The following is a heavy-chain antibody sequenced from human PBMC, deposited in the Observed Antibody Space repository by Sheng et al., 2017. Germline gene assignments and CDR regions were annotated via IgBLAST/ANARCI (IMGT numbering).Heavy chain of an antibody. Sequence: QVQLVQSGAEVKKPGSSVKVSCKASGGTFSSYAISWVRQAPGQGLEWMGGIIPIFGTANYAQKFQGRVTITADESTSTAYMELSSLRSEDTAVYYCATSTIFGVVIPHEPNYYYYYGMDVWDQGP. D-gene: IGHD3-3*01. CDR1: GGTFSSYA. CDR3: ATSTIFGVVIPHEPNYYYYYGMDV. V-gene: IGHV1-69*01. CDR2: IIPIFGTA. J-gene: IGHJ6*02.